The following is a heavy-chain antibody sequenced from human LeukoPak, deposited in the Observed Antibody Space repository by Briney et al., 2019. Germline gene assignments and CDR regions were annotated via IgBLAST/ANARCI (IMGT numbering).Heavy chain of an antibody. CDR2: ISGSGGST. Sequence: PGGSLRLSCAASGFTFSSYAMSWVRQAPGKGLEWVSAISGSGGSTYYADSVKGRFTISRDNSKNTVYLQMSSLRVEDTAVYYCAKPREDSNSGERAYYYYYYMDVWGKGTTVTVSS. CDR1: GFTFSSYA. CDR3: AKPREDSNSGERAYYYYYYMDV. J-gene: IGHJ6*03. V-gene: IGHV3-23*01. D-gene: IGHD6-6*01.